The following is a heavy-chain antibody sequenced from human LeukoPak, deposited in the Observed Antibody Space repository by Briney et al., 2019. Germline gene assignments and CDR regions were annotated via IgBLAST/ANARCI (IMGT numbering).Heavy chain of an antibody. CDR3: ARGPLYCSSTSCYEYYYYGMDV. D-gene: IGHD2-2*01. Sequence: PSETLSLTCTVSDYSISSGYYWGWIRQPPGKGLEWIGSIYHSGSTYCNPSLKSRVTISVDKSKNQFSLKLSSVTAADTAVYYCARGPLYCSSTSCYEYYYYGMDVWGQGTTVTVSS. V-gene: IGHV4-38-2*02. CDR2: IYHSGST. CDR1: DYSISSGYY. J-gene: IGHJ6*02.